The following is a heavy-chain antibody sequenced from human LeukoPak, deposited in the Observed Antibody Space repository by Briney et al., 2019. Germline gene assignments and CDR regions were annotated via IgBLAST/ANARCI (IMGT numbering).Heavy chain of an antibody. Sequence: SQTLSLTCTVSGGSISSGDYYWSWIRQPPGKGLEWIGYIYYSGSTYYNPSLKSRVPISVDTSKNQFSLKLSSVTAADTAVYYCARSIVVVPAAIDYWGQGTLVTVSS. CDR1: GGSISSGDYY. CDR3: ARSIVVVPAAIDY. V-gene: IGHV4-30-4*01. CDR2: IYYSGST. J-gene: IGHJ4*02. D-gene: IGHD2-2*01.